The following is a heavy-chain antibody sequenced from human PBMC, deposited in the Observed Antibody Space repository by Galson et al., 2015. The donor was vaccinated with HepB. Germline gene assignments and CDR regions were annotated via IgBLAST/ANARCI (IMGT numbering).Heavy chain of an antibody. CDR2: IRNKGYGGTT. J-gene: IGHJ4*02. CDR3: ARDPPGSGWYRFGC. V-gene: IGHV3-49*04. Sequence: SLRLSCATSGFTFSDYAFSWVRQAPGRGLEWVGFIRNKGYGGTTEYAASVKGRFSVSRDDSKSIAFLQMNNLKTEDTAVYYCARDPPGSGWYRFGCWGQGTLVIVSS. CDR1: GFTFSDYA. D-gene: IGHD6-19*01.